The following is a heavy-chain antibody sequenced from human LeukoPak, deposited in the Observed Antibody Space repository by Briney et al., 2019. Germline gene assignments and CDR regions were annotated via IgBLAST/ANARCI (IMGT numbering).Heavy chain of an antibody. D-gene: IGHD6-19*01. Sequence: ASVKVSCKASGYTFTSYGISWVRQAPGQGLEWMGWISAYNGNTNYAQKFQGRVTMTRDTSISTAYMELSRLRSDDTAVYYCARGRGQWLVSADASDIWGQGTMVTVSS. V-gene: IGHV1-18*01. CDR1: GYTFTSYG. CDR2: ISAYNGNT. J-gene: IGHJ3*02. CDR3: ARGRGQWLVSADASDI.